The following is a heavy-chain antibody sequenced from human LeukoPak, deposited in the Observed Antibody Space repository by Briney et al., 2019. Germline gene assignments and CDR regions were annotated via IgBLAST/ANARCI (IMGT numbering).Heavy chain of an antibody. Sequence: GGSLRLSCAASGFTFSTYAMSWVRQAPGKGLEWVAVISYDGSNKYYADSVKGRFTISRDNSKNTLYLQMNSLRAEDTAVYYCARGVPYYYDSSGYYFDYWGQGTLVTVSS. V-gene: IGHV3-30-3*01. J-gene: IGHJ4*02. D-gene: IGHD3-22*01. CDR2: ISYDGSNK. CDR1: GFTFSTYA. CDR3: ARGVPYYYDSSGYYFDY.